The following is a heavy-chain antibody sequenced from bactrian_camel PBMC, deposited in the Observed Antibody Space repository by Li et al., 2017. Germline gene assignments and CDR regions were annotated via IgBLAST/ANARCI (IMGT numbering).Heavy chain of an antibody. J-gene: IGHJ4*01. CDR2: IYPDGAIT. D-gene: IGHD1*01. V-gene: IGHV3S54*01. CDR1: GDNYAGNC. Sequence: VQLVESGGGSVQAGGSLRLSCEISGDNYAGNCMGWFRAPPGRQRKAVAAIYPDGAITHYDDSVKGRFTISYDYATNTLYLQMNSLQPEDSAMYYCAASSFLPCTLSRDQFGRWGQGTQVTVS. CDR3: AASSFLPCTLSRDQFGR.